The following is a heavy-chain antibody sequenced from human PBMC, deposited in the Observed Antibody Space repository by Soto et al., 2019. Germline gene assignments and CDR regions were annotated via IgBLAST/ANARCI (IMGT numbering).Heavy chain of an antibody. D-gene: IGHD3-22*01. CDR2: ISYDGSNK. Sequence: AESLRLSCPASGFTLSDYLMHWVRQVQGKGLEWVSLISYDGSNKYYADSVKGRFTISRDNSKNTLYLQMNSLRAEDTAVYYCARVRSYYYDSSGYYDYWGQGTLVTVSS. J-gene: IGHJ4*02. CDR1: GFTLSDYL. V-gene: IGHV3-30*04. CDR3: ARVRSYYYDSSGYYDY.